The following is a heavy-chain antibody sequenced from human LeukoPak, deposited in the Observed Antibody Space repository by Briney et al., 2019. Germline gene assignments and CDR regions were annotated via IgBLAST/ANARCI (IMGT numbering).Heavy chain of an antibody. CDR1: GYTFTGYY. J-gene: IGHJ3*01. D-gene: IGHD1-26*01. V-gene: IGHV1-69*05. CDR3: ARDLWELPS. Sequence: ASVKVSCKASGYTFTGYYMHWVRQAPGQGLEWMGGIIPIFGTANYAQKFQGRVTITTDESTSTAYMELSSLRSEDTAVYYCARDLWELPSWGQGTMVTVSS. CDR2: IIPIFGTA.